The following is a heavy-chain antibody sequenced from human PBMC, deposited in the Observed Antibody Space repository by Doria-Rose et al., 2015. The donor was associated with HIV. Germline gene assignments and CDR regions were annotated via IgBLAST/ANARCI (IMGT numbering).Heavy chain of an antibody. Sequence: KASGGTFSSYTISWVRQAPGQGLEWMGRIIPILDIVNYALRFQGRVTITADESTSTAYMELSSLRSEDTVIYYCASQWERSSFDYWGQGTLVTVSS. J-gene: IGHJ4*02. CDR1: GGTFSSYT. CDR3: ASQWERSSFDY. V-gene: IGHV1-69*02. CDR2: IIPILDIV. D-gene: IGHD1-26*01.